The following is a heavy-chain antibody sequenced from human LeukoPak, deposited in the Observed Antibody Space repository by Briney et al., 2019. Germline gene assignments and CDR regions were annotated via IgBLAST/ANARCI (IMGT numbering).Heavy chain of an antibody. CDR1: GGSFSDYY. J-gene: IGHJ5*02. Sequence: PSETLSLTCAVYGGSFSDYYWSWIRQPPGKGLEWIGEINHSGSTNYNPSLKSRVTISVDTSKNQFSLKLSSVTAADTAVYYCAREAGYSGYDPWGQGTLVTVSS. V-gene: IGHV4-34*01. CDR3: AREAGYSGYDP. CDR2: INHSGST. D-gene: IGHD5-12*01.